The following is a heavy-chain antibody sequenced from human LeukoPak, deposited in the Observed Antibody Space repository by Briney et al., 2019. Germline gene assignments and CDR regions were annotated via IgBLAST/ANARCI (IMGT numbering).Heavy chain of an antibody. J-gene: IGHJ6*03. D-gene: IGHD6-19*01. Sequence: SETLSLTCAVSGGSISSSNWWNWVRQPPGKGLEWIGEIYHSGSTNYKPSLKSRVTISVDKSKNQFSLKLSSVTAADTAVYYCARRVSGYSSGWYIHYYYMDVWGKGTTVTISS. CDR3: ARRVSGYSSGWYIHYYYMDV. CDR2: IYHSGST. V-gene: IGHV4-4*02. CDR1: GGSISSSNW.